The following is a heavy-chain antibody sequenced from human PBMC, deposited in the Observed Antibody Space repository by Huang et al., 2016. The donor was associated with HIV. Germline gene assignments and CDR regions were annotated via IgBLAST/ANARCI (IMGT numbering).Heavy chain of an antibody. V-gene: IGHV4-30-4*08. CDR3: ARDRITQCNGGRCYSDWSDP. J-gene: IGHJ5*02. Sequence: QVQLQESGPGPVKPSQTLSLTCTVSGDSISRGGYLWSWIRQSPGKGLEWIGSIYYTGTTSYNPSLRSRVTMSVDTSKKQFSLRLTSVTAEDTAVYYCARDRITQCNGGRCYSDWSDPWGQGTLVIVSS. D-gene: IGHD2-15*01. CDR1: GDSISRGGYL. CDR2: IYYTGTT.